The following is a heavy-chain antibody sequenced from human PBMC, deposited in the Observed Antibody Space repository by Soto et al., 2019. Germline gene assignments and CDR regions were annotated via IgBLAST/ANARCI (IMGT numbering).Heavy chain of an antibody. CDR3: GRDQPGYSYGYGLGY. CDR1: GFTFSSYS. CDR2: TSSSSSYI. V-gene: IGHV3-21*01. D-gene: IGHD5-18*01. Sequence: EVQLVESGGGLVKPGGSLRLSCAASGFTFSSYSMNWVRQAPGKGLEWVSSTSSSSSYIYYADSVKGRFTISRDNAKNSLYLQMNCLRAEEKAVYYCGRDQPGYSYGYGLGYWGQGTLVTVSS. J-gene: IGHJ4*02.